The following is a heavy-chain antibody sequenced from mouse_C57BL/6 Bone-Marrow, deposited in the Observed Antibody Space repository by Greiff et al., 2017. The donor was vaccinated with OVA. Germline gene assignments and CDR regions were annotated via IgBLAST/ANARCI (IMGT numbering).Heavy chain of an antibody. CDR2: ISSGGSYT. CDR1: GFTFSSYG. V-gene: IGHV5-6*01. Sequence: EVNLVESGGDLVKPGGSLKLSCAASGFTFSSYGMSWVRQTPDKRLEWVATISSGGSYTYYPDSVKGRFTISRDNAKNTLYLQMSSLKSEDTAMYYCARHKGYGSSYFDYWGQGTTLTVSS. D-gene: IGHD1-1*01. CDR3: ARHKGYGSSYFDY. J-gene: IGHJ2*01.